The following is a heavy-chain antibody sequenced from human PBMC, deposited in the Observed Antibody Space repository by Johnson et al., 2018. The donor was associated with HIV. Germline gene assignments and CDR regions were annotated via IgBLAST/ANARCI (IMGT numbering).Heavy chain of an antibody. J-gene: IGHJ3*02. CDR1: GFTFSSFA. D-gene: IGHD3-22*01. CDR3: ARDATYYYDSSGYHDAFDI. V-gene: IGHV3-30-3*01. CDR2: ISYDGSNK. Sequence: QVQLVESGGGLVKPGGSLRLSCAASGFTFSSFAIHWVRQAPGKGLEWVAVISYDGSNKYYADSVKGRFTISRDNSKNTLYLQMNSLRAEDTAVYYCARDATYYYDSSGYHDAFDIWGQGTMVTVSS.